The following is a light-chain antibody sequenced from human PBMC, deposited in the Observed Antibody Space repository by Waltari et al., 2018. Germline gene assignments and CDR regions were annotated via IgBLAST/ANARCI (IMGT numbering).Light chain of an antibody. CDR3: SSYAGSNNYVL. CDR1: SSDVGGYNY. Sequence: QSALTQPPSASGSPGQSVTISCTGTSSDVGGYNYVSWYQQHPGKAPQLMIYEVNNRPSGCPDRFSGSKSGNTSSLNVSGLQAEYEADYYCSSYAGSNNYVLFGGGTKLTVL. J-gene: IGLJ2*01. CDR2: EVN. V-gene: IGLV2-8*01.